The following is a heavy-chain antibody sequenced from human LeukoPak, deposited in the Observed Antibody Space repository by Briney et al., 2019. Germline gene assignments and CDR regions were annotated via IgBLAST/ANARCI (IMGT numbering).Heavy chain of an antibody. D-gene: IGHD3-10*01. J-gene: IGHJ4*02. CDR1: GDSFTSFN. V-gene: IGHV4-59*10. Sequence: SETLSLTCAVSGDSFTSFNWSWIRQPPGKRLEWIGRFFSSGTTNYNASFKSGATISIEKSKNKFSLKLTSVTAADAAVYYCARYSGIYGHDYWGQGTVVSVS. CDR2: FFSSGTT. CDR3: ARYSGIYGHDY.